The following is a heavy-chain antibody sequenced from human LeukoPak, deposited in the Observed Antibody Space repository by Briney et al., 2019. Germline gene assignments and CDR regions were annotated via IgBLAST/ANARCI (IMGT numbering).Heavy chain of an antibody. V-gene: IGHV3-30*02. J-gene: IGHJ3*02. CDR3: AKRGPYSWADAFDI. D-gene: IGHD5-18*01. Sequence: GGSLRLSCEASGFTFSSYGMHWVRQAPGKGLEWMAYIRYDGSNKCYADSVKGRFTISRDNSKNTLYLQMNSLRAEDTAVYYCAKRGPYSWADAFDIWGQGTMVTVSS. CDR1: GFTFSSYG. CDR2: IRYDGSNK.